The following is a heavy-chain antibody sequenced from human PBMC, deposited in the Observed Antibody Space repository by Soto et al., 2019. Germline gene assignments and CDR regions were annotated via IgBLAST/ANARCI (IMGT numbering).Heavy chain of an antibody. Sequence: AGPTLVNPTQTLTLTCTFSGFSLTTSGVGVGWIRQPPGKALEWLALIYWNDDKRYSPSLRGRLTITKDTSKNQVVLAMTNMDPVDTATYYCAHHTITPATNWFDPWGRGTLVTVSS. V-gene: IGHV2-5*01. D-gene: IGHD2-2*01. J-gene: IGHJ5*02. CDR3: AHHTITPATNWFDP. CDR2: IYWNDDK. CDR1: GFSLTTSGVG.